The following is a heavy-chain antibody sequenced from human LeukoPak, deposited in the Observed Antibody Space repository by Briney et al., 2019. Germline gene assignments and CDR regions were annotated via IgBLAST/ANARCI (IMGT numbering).Heavy chain of an antibody. Sequence: SETLSLTCAVYGGSFSGYYWSWIRQPPGKGLEWIGEINHSGSTNYNPSLKSRVTISVDTSTNQFSLKLSSVTAADTAVYYCAREKTGTLEDEDDYFDYWGQGTLVTVSS. D-gene: IGHD1-7*01. J-gene: IGHJ4*02. CDR3: AREKTGTLEDEDDYFDY. V-gene: IGHV4-34*01. CDR1: GGSFSGYY. CDR2: INHSGST.